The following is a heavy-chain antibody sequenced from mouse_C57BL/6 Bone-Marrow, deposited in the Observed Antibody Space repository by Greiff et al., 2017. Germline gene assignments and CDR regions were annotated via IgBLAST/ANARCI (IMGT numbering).Heavy chain of an antibody. CDR1: GFSLTSYG. CDR2: IWRGGST. V-gene: IGHV2-5*01. Sequence: VQLVESGPGLVQPSQSLSITCTVSGFSLTSYGVHWVRQSPGKGLEWLGVIWRGGSTDYNAAFMSRLSITKDNSKSQVFFKMNSLQADDTAIYYCAKKGDWEKDAMDYWGQGTSVTVSS. D-gene: IGHD4-1*01. CDR3: AKKGDWEKDAMDY. J-gene: IGHJ4*01.